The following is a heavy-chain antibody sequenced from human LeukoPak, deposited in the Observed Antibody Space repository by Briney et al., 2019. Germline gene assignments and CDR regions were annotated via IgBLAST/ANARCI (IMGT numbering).Heavy chain of an antibody. CDR2: IYHSGST. J-gene: IGHJ5*02. Sequence: TSSETLSLTCAVSGGSISSSNWWSWVRQPPGKGLEWIGEIYHSGSTNYNPSLKSRVTISVDTSKNQFSLKLSSVTAADTAVYYCARRDYYGSGIYYKGRKFDPWGQGTLVTVSS. V-gene: IGHV4-4*02. D-gene: IGHD3-10*01. CDR1: GGSISSSNW. CDR3: ARRDYYGSGIYYKGRKFDP.